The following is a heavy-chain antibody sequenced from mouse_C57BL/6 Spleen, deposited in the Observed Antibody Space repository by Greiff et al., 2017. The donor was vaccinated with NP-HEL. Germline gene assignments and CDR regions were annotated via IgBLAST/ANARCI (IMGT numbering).Heavy chain of an antibody. Sequence: QVQLQQSGAELVKPGASVKMSCKASGYTFTSYWITWVKQRPGQGLEWIGDIYPGSGSTNYNEKFKSKATLTVDTSSSTAYMQLSSLTSEDSAVYYCARSYYGNKGDDWGQGTTLTVSS. CDR2: IYPGSGST. CDR1: GYTFTSYW. V-gene: IGHV1-55*01. D-gene: IGHD2-10*01. CDR3: ARSYYGNKGDD. J-gene: IGHJ2*01.